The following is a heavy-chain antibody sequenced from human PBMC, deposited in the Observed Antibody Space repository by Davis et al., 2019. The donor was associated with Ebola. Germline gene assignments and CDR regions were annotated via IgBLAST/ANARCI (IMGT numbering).Heavy chain of an antibody. V-gene: IGHV3-53*01. CDR3: ARYPTSSSLDV. Sequence: GGSLRLSCAASGFTVSTNFMSWVRQAPGKGLEWVSVIYSGGTTYYADSVKGRFTVSRDNSKNTLYLQMNSLRAEETAVYYCARYPTSSSLDVWGPGTTVTVSS. CDR1: GFTVSTNF. J-gene: IGHJ6*02. CDR2: IYSGGTT. D-gene: IGHD6-6*01.